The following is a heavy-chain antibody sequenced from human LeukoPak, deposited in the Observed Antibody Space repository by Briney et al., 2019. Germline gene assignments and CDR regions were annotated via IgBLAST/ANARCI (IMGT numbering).Heavy chain of an antibody. V-gene: IGHV3-21*01. Sequence: GGSLRLSCAASGFTFSSYSMNWVRQAPGKGLEWVSSISSSSYIYYADSVKGRFTISRDNAKNSLYLQMNSLRAEDTAVYYCARVLGYHYYYGMDVWGQGTTVTVSS. CDR3: ARVLGYHYYYGMDV. J-gene: IGHJ6*02. CDR1: GFTFSSYS. CDR2: ISSSSYI.